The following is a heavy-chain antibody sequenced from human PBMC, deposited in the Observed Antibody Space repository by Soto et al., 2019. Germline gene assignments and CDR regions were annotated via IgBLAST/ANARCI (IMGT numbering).Heavy chain of an antibody. CDR3: ARDCSSSSCSVWRY. CDR2: ITGSGDKT. J-gene: IGHJ4*02. Sequence: EVQLLESGGNLVQPGGSLRLSCAASGFSLKNYAMTWVRQAPGKGLEWVSGITGSGDKTYYADSVKGRFIISRDNSENTLYLQMNSLRADDTALYYCARDCSSSSCSVWRYWGQGTQVTVSS. CDR1: GFSLKNYA. V-gene: IGHV3-23*01. D-gene: IGHD2-2*01.